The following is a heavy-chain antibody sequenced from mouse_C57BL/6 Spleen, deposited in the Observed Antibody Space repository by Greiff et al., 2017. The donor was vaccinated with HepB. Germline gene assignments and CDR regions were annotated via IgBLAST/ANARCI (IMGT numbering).Heavy chain of an antibody. CDR1: GYTFTSYW. Sequence: VQLQQPGAELVKPGASVKMSCKASGYTFTSYWITWVKQRPGQGLEWIGDIYPGSGSTNYNEKFKSKATLTVDTSSSTAYMQLSSLTSEDSAVYYCAREITTVVGFDYWGQGTTLTVSS. CDR3: AREITTVVGFDY. V-gene: IGHV1-55*01. D-gene: IGHD1-1*01. J-gene: IGHJ2*01. CDR2: IYPGSGST.